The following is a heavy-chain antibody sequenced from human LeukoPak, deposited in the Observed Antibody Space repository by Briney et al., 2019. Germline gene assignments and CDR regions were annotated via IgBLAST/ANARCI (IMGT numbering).Heavy chain of an antibody. CDR3: ARRVATSGNFFDY. Sequence: SETLSLTCTVVGGAINRRNYHWGWIRQSPGKGLEWIGSTYYSGSVNNNPSLQSRVTISVDTSRNQFSLKLTSVTAADTAVYYCARRVATSGNFFDYWGPGTLVTVSS. J-gene: IGHJ4*02. D-gene: IGHD3-3*01. CDR1: GGAINRRNYH. V-gene: IGHV4-39*01. CDR2: TYYSGSV.